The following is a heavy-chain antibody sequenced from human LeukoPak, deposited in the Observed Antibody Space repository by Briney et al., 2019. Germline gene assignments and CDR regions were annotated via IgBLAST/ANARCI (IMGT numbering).Heavy chain of an antibody. J-gene: IGHJ5*02. Sequence: ASVKVSCKASGYTFTGYYMHWVRQAPGQGLEWMGWINPNSGGTNYAQKSQGRVTMTRDTSISTAYMEQSRLRSDDTAVYYCAREGGYSSGLNWFDPWGQGTLVTVSS. D-gene: IGHD6-19*01. CDR2: INPNSGGT. CDR1: GYTFTGYY. V-gene: IGHV1-2*02. CDR3: AREGGYSSGLNWFDP.